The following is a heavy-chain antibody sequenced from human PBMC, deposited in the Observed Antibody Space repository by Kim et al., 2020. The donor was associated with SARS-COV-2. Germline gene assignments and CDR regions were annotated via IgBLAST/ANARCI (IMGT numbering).Heavy chain of an antibody. CDR3: VRDRMGGAFDI. CDR2: ITKSSTTI. D-gene: IGHD3-16*01. J-gene: IGHJ3*02. Sequence: GGSLRRSCATSGFTFSAYDMNWVRRAPGKGLEWLSFITKSSTTIYYANSVKGRFTISRDNAKNSLYLQMNSLRDESTALYYCVRDRMGGAFDIWGQGTMVTVSS. CDR1: GFTFSAYD. V-gene: IGHV3-48*02.